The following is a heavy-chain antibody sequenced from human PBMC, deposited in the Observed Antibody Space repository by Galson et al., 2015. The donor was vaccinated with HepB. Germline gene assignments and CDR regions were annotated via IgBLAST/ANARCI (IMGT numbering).Heavy chain of an antibody. CDR3: ARVTSIYDFSSRAYSYYYYGMDV. CDR2: INTNTGDP. D-gene: IGHD6-19*01. V-gene: IGHV7-4-1*02. Sequence: SVKVSCKASGYTFTTYAMNWVRQAPGQRLEWMGWINTNTGDPTYAQGFTGRFVFSLDTSVSTAYLQISSLKTEDTAVYYCARVTSIYDFSSRAYSYYYYGMDVWGQGTTVAVSS. J-gene: IGHJ6*02. CDR1: GYTFTTYA.